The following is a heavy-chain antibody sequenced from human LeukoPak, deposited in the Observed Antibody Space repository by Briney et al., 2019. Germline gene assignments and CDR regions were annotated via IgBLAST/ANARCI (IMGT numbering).Heavy chain of an antibody. CDR1: GFTFSSYW. J-gene: IGHJ4*02. V-gene: IGHV3-7*03. D-gene: IGHD1-26*01. CDR2: IKQDVTEK. Sequence: GGSLRLSCAASGFTFSSYWMSWVRQAPGKGLEWVAYIKQDVTEKYYVDSVKGRFTISRDNSKNTLYLQMNSLRAEDTAIYYCAKDRAWGAFAYWGQGTLVTVSS. CDR3: AKDRAWGAFAY.